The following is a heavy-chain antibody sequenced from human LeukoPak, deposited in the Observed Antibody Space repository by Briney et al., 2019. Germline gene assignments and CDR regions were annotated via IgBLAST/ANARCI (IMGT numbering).Heavy chain of an antibody. J-gene: IGHJ1*01. CDR3: ARGGIGEYQLLYFHH. CDR1: GYTFTSYA. D-gene: IGHD2-2*01. Sequence: GASVKVSCKASGYTFTSYAMNWVRQAPGQGLEWMGWINPNSGGTNYAQKFQGRVTMTRDTSISTAYMELSRLRSDDTAVYYCARGGIGEYQLLYFHHWGQGTLVTVSS. V-gene: IGHV1-2*02. CDR2: INPNSGGT.